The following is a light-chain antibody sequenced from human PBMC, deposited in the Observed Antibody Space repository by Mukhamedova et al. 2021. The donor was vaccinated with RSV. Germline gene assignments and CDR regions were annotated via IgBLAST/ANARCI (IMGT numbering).Light chain of an antibody. CDR3: SSYSSSSTRV. J-gene: IGLJ3*02. CDR1: SSDVGGYNF. V-gene: IGLV2-14*01. Sequence: ISCTGTSSDVGGYNFVSWYQQHPGKAPKLIIYEVTNRPSGVSDRFSGSKSSNTASLTVSGLQAEDEADYYCSSYSSSSTRVFGGG. CDR2: EVT.